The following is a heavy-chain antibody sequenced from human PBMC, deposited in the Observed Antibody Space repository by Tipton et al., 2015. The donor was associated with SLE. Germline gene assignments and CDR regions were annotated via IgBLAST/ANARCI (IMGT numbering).Heavy chain of an antibody. CDR2: IYYSGIT. CDR3: ARHMTKIEPFDY. V-gene: IGHV4-39*07. Sequence: TLSLTCSVSGGSISGTSYYWGWIRQPPGKGLEWIGTIYYSGITYYNPSLMSRVTISVDTSENHFSLKLSSVTAADTAVYFCARHMTKIEPFDYWGQGTLATVSS. D-gene: IGHD2-21*01. J-gene: IGHJ4*02. CDR1: GGSISGTSYY.